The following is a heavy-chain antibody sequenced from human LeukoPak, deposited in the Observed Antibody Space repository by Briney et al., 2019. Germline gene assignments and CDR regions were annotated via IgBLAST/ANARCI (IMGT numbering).Heavy chain of an antibody. Sequence: PGGSLRLSCAASGFTFSSYAMHWVRQAPGKGLEWVAAISYDGSNKYYADSVKGRFTISRDNSKNTLYLQMNSLRAEDTAVYYCAKGVGYCSGGSCQQFDYWGQGTLVTVSS. V-gene: IGHV3-30*04. CDR3: AKGVGYCSGGSCQQFDY. CDR1: GFTFSSYA. CDR2: ISYDGSNK. D-gene: IGHD2-15*01. J-gene: IGHJ4*02.